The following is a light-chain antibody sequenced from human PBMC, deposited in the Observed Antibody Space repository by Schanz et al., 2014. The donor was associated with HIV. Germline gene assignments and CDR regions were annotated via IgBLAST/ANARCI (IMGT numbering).Light chain of an antibody. Sequence: EIVLTQSPGTLSLSPGERATLSCRASQSVSSYLAWYQQKPGQAPRLLIYGASSRATGIPDRFSGGGSGTDFTLTISSLEAEDFAVYYCQQRGDWPALTFGGGTKVEIK. CDR3: QQRGDWPALT. CDR2: GAS. J-gene: IGKJ4*01. V-gene: IGKV3-11*01. CDR1: QSVSSY.